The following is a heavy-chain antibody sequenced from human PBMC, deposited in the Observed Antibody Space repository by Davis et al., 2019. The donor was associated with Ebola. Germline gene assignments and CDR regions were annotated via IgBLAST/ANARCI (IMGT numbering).Heavy chain of an antibody. CDR3: AKDSLDIVVVVAATPLDP. CDR2: ISGTGGST. Sequence: GESLKISCAASGFTFNSYGLSWVRQAPGKGLEWVSTISGTGGSTYYADSVRGRFTISRDNSKNTLYLQMNSLRAEDTAVYYCAKDSLDIVVVVAATPLDPWGQGTLVTVSS. CDR1: GFTFNSYG. D-gene: IGHD2-15*01. V-gene: IGHV3-23*01. J-gene: IGHJ5*02.